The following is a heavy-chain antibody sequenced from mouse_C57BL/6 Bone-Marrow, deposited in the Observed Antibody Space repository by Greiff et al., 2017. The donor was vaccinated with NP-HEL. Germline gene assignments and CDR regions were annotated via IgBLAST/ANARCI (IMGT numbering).Heavy chain of an antibody. D-gene: IGHD1-1*01. Sequence: VQLKESGPGMVKPSQSLSLTCTVTGYSITSGYDWHWIRHFPGNKLEWMGYISYSGSTNYNPSLKSRISITHDTSKNHFFLKLNSVTTEDTATYYCARGTTVVAPFDYWGQGTTLTVSS. CDR3: ARGTTVVAPFDY. CDR2: ISYSGST. CDR1: GYSITSGYD. J-gene: IGHJ2*01. V-gene: IGHV3-1*01.